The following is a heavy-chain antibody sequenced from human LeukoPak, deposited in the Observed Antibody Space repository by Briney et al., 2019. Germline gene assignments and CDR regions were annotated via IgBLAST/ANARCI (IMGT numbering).Heavy chain of an antibody. Sequence: SETLSLTCTVSGGSISSYYWSWIRQPPGKGLEWIGYIYYSGSTNYNPSLKSRVTISVDTSKNQFSLKLSSVTAADTAVYYCARDLAGTTGFDYWGLGTLVTVSS. J-gene: IGHJ4*02. CDR2: IYYSGST. D-gene: IGHD1-7*01. CDR3: ARDLAGTTGFDY. CDR1: GGSISSYY. V-gene: IGHV4-59*01.